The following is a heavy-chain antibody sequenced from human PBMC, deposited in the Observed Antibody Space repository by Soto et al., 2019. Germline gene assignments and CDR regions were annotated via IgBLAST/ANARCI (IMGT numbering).Heavy chain of an antibody. Sequence: ASVKVSCKASGGTFSSYAISWVRQAPGQGLEWMGGIIPIFGIANYAQKFQGRVTITADKSTSTAYMELSSLRSEDTAVYYCARLGPKYYYDSSGYWGQGTLVTVSS. CDR1: GGTFSSYA. J-gene: IGHJ4*02. CDR2: IIPIFGIA. CDR3: ARLGPKYYYDSSGY. D-gene: IGHD3-22*01. V-gene: IGHV1-69*10.